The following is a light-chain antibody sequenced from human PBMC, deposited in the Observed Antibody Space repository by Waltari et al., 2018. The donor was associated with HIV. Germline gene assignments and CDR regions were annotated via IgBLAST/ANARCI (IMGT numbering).Light chain of an antibody. CDR2: DAS. Sequence: EVVMTQSPATLSVSPGERATLSCRASQSVSSNLAWYQQKPGQAPRLLIYDASTRATGIPARFSGGGSGTEFTLTISSLQSEDFAVYYCQQYNNWPPLNFGGGTKVEIK. CDR1: QSVSSN. J-gene: IGKJ4*01. CDR3: QQYNNWPPLN. V-gene: IGKV3-15*01.